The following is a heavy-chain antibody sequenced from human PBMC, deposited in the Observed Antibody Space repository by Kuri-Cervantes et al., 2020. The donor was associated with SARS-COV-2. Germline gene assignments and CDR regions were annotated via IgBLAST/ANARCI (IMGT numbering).Heavy chain of an antibody. D-gene: IGHD1-14*01. CDR3: AHRTEGGDYFDY. CDR1: GFSLSTSGVG. J-gene: IGHJ4*02. Sequence: SGPTLVKPTQTLTLTCTFSGFSLSTSGVGVGWIRQPPGKALEWLALIYWNDDKRYSPSLKSRLTITKDTSKNQVVLTMTNMDPVATATYYCAHRTEGGDYFDYWGQGTLVTVSS. CDR2: IYWNDDK. V-gene: IGHV2-5*01.